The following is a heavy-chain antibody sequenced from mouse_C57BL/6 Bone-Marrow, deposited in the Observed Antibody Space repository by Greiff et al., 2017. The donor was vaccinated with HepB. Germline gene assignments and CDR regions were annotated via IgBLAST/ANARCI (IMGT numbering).Heavy chain of an antibody. J-gene: IGHJ1*03. CDR2: IWGVGST. V-gene: IGHV2-6*01. CDR3: ASSSYWYFDV. Sequence: VNLMESGPGLVAPSQSLSITCTVSGFSLTSYGVDWVRQSPGKGLEWLGVIWGVGSTNSNSALKSRLSISKATSKSQVFLKMNSLQTDDTTMYYCASSSYWYFDVWGTGTTVTVSS. CDR1: GFSLTSYG.